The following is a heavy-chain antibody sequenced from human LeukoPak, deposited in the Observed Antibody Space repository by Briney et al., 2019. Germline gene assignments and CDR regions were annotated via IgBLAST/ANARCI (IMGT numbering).Heavy chain of an antibody. Sequence: GGSLRLSCEASGFTFSTFAMIWVRQPPGKWLEWVSSIFPSGGEIHYADSVRGRFTISRDNSKSTLSLQMNSLRAEDTAIYYCATYRQVLLPFESWGQGTLVTVSS. CDR1: GFTFSTFA. D-gene: IGHD2-8*02. V-gene: IGHV3-23*01. CDR2: IFPSGGEI. CDR3: ATYRQVLLPFES. J-gene: IGHJ4*02.